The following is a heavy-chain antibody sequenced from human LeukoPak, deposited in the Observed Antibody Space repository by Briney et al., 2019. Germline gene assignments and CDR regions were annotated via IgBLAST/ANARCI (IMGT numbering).Heavy chain of an antibody. V-gene: IGHV4-61*02. CDR2: FYALGST. Sequence: SQTLSLTCTVSGVSISSGTYYWSWIRQPAGKGLEWIGRFYALGSTDYNPSLKSRVTISADMSRNQFSLRLSSVTAADTAVYYCARAPLSYFDYWGQGTLVTVSS. CDR3: ARAPLSYFDY. CDR1: GVSISSGTYY. J-gene: IGHJ4*02.